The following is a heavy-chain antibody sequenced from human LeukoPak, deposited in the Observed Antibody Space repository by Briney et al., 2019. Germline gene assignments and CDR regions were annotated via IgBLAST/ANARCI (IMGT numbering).Heavy chain of an antibody. CDR3: ARDLLYYYGSGSYGFDY. J-gene: IGHJ4*02. V-gene: IGHV1-2*02. CDR2: INPNSGGT. CDR1: GYTFTGYY. Sequence: ASVKVSCKASGYTFTGYYMHWVRQAPGQGLEWMGWINPNSGGTNYAQKFQGRVTMTRDTSISTAYMELSRLRSDDTAVYYCARDLLYYYGSGSYGFDYWGQGTLVTVSS. D-gene: IGHD3-10*01.